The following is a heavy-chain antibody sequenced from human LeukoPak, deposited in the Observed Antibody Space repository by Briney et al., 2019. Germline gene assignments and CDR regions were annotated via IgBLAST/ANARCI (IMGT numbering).Heavy chain of an antibody. J-gene: IGHJ4*02. CDR1: GFTFSSFW. D-gene: IGHD2-15*01. CDR3: ARRSCSGGTCYSWFDY. Sequence: PGGSLRLSCAASGFTFSSFWMTWVRQAPGKGLEWVANIKQDGSEKYYVDSVKGRFTISRDNAKNSLYLQMNSLRAEDTAVYYCARRSCSGGTCYSWFDYWGQGALVTVSS. CDR2: IKQDGSEK. V-gene: IGHV3-7*01.